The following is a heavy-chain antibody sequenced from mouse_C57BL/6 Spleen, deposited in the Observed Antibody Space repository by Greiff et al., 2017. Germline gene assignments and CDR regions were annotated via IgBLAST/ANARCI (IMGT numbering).Heavy chain of an antibody. CDR1: GYAFSSYW. D-gene: IGHD1-1*01. CDR3: ARYDYGSSYVDY. CDR2: IYPGDGDT. Sequence: QVQLQQSGAELVKPGASVKISCKASGYAFSSYWMNWVKQRPGKGLEWIGQIYPGDGDTNYNGKFKGKATLTADKSSSTAYMHLSSLTSEDSAVYFCARYDYGSSYVDYWGQGTTLTVSS. J-gene: IGHJ2*01. V-gene: IGHV1-80*01.